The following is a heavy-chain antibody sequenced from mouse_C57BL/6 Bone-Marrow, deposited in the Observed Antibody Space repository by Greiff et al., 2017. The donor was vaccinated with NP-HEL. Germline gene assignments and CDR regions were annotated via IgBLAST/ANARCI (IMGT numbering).Heavy chain of an antibody. J-gene: IGHJ3*01. V-gene: IGHV1-81*01. CDR3: ARGGLLWFAY. Sequence: QVQLKESGAELARPGASVKLSCKASGYTFTSYGISWVKQRPGQGLEWIGEIYPRSGNTYYNEKFKGKATLTADKSSSTAYMELRSLTSEDSAVYFCARGGLLWFAYWGQGTLVTVSA. CDR1: GYTFTSYG. D-gene: IGHD3-1*01. CDR2: IYPRSGNT.